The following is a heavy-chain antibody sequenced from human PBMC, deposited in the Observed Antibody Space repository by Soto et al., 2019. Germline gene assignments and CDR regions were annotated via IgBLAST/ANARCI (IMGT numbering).Heavy chain of an antibody. J-gene: IGHJ4*02. D-gene: IGHD2-15*01. CDR3: AKGHDIVVVPTVDY. Sequence: GGSLRLSCAASGFTFNIYVMSWVRQAPGKGLEWVSGISSTGGGTYYADPVKGRFTISRDNSKNTLYLQMNNLRAGDTALYYCAKGHDIVVVPTVDYWGQGTLVTVS. V-gene: IGHV3-23*01. CDR1: GFTFNIYV. CDR2: ISSTGGGT.